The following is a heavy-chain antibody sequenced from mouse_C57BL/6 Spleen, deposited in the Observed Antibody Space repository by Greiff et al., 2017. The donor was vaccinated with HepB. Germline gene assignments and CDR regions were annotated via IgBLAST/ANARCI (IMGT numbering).Heavy chain of an antibody. D-gene: IGHD1-1*01. V-gene: IGHV3-6*01. CDR1: GYSITSGYY. J-gene: IGHJ4*01. Sequence: DVKLQESGPGLVKPSQSLSLTCSVTGYSITSGYYWNWIRQFPGNKLEWMGYISYDGSNNYNPSLKNRISITRDTSKNQFFLKLNSVTTEDTATYYCAREITTVVADYWGQGTSVTVSS. CDR2: ISYDGSN. CDR3: AREITTVVADY.